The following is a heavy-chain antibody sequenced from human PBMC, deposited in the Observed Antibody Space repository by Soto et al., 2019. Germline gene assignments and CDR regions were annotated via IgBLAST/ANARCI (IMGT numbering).Heavy chain of an antibody. J-gene: IGHJ4*01. CDR3: ARVVPYNWNYGY. D-gene: IGHD1-7*01. V-gene: IGHV1-18*01. Sequence: QVQLVQSGAEVKKPGASVKVSCKASGYTFTNYGISWVRQAPGQGLEWMGWISAYNCKTNSAQKLQGRVTMTTDTCASAAYMELRRLRSDDTAVYYCARVVPYNWNYGYWGQGTLVTVSS. CDR1: GYTFTNYG. CDR2: ISAYNCKT.